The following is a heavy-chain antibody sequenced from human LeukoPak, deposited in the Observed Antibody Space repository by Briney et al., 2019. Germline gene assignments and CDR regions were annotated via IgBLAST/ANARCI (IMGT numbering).Heavy chain of an antibody. J-gene: IGHJ4*02. CDR2: LSGNGAKT. D-gene: IGHD6-6*01. V-gene: IGHV3-23*01. Sequence: GGSLRLSCAAYGFAFSTYGMSWVRQTPGRGLEWVSALSGNGAKTFYSASVKGRFTISRENAKNSLYLQMNSLRAGDTAVYYCAREYRSSSGRAFDYWGQGTLVTVSS. CDR3: AREYRSSSGRAFDY. CDR1: GFAFSTYG.